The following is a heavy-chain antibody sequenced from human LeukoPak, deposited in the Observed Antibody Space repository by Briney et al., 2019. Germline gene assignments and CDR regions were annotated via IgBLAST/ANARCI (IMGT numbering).Heavy chain of an antibody. CDR2: ISSRSSYR. Sequence: SGGSLGLSCAASGFTFSSYSMNWVRQAPGKGLEWVSSISSRSSYRYYADSMKGRFTISRDNAKNSLYLQMNSLRAEDTAVYYCARATQYCSGGSCYDTWFDPWGQGTLVTVSS. CDR3: ARATQYCSGGSCYDTWFDP. V-gene: IGHV3-21*01. J-gene: IGHJ5*02. D-gene: IGHD2-15*01. CDR1: GFTFSSYS.